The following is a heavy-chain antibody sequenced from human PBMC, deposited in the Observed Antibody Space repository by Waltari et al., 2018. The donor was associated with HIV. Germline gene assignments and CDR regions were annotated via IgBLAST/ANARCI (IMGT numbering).Heavy chain of an antibody. CDR1: GFIFNNYG. D-gene: IGHD2-15*01. V-gene: IGHV3-33*01. Sequence: QVQLEESGGGVVQPGRSLRLSGAAAGFIFNNYGMPWVRQAPGKGLEWVALIWYDGISKYYAESVKGRFTISRDKSKNTLYLEMNSLRAEDTAVYYCAREGYCSGGSCPLPHWGQGTTVTVSS. CDR2: IWYDGISK. CDR3: AREGYCSGGSCPLPH. J-gene: IGHJ6*02.